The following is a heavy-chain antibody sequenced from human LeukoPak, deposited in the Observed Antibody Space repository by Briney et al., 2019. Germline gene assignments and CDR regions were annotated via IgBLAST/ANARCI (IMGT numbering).Heavy chain of an antibody. V-gene: IGHV3-30*02. D-gene: IGHD2-2*01. CDR2: IRYDGSPK. J-gene: IGHJ4*02. CDR1: GFDFKNYG. Sequence: GGSLRLSCAASGFDFKNYGMHWVRQAPGKGLEGVAFIRYDGSPKYYADYVRGRFTISRDNSKNMLYLQMNSLETEDTAVYYCAKDDDRHWGSSCQDYWGQGTLVAVSS. CDR3: AKDDDRHWGSSCQDY.